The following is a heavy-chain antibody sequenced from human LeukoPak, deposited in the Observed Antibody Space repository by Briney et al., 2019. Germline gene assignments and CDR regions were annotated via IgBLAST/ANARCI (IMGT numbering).Heavy chain of an antibody. V-gene: IGHV4-59*01. CDR3: AREWSGFDF. Sequence: SETLSLTCSVSGDSLGIYKWSWIRQPPGKGLEWIAHISSSGSAIYNPSLMSRVFMAVDTSKNQFSLRLISVTAADTAVYYCAREWSGFDFWGQGMMVTVSS. CDR1: GDSLGIYK. D-gene: IGHD2-15*01. J-gene: IGHJ3*01. CDR2: ISSSGSA.